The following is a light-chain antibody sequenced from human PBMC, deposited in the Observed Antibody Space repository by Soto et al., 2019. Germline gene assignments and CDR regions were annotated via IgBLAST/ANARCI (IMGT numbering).Light chain of an antibody. Sequence: DVVLTQTALSSPVTLGQSASISCRSSHGLVHSSGNTYLSWLHQRPGQPPRLLFFKVSERFAGAPDRFSASGAGTHFTLTISRVEAEDVGIYYCLQSTHFPCTFGQGTKVEV. CDR3: LQSTHFPCT. CDR1: HGLVHSSGNTY. J-gene: IGKJ1*01. V-gene: IGKV2-24*01. CDR2: KVS.